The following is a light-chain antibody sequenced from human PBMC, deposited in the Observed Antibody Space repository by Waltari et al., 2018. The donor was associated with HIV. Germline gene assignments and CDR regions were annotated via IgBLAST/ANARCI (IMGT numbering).Light chain of an antibody. CDR1: SSDVGGYNY. CDR3: SSYAGSSNVV. CDR2: EVS. V-gene: IGLV2-8*01. J-gene: IGLJ2*01. Sequence: QSALTQPPSASGSPGQSVTISCTGTSSDVGGYNYVSWYQRHPGKAPKLMMYEVSKRPSGVPDRFSGSKSGNTASLTVAGLQAEDEADYYCSSYAGSSNVVFGGGTKLTVL.